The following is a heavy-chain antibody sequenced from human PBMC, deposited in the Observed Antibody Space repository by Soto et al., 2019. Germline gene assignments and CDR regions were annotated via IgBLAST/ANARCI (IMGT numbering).Heavy chain of an antibody. CDR1: GGSISGDYYH. V-gene: IGHV4-30-4*08. CDR2: VFHSGSV. CDR3: AREDDGGDRDYYGLDV. Sequence: QVQLQQSGPGLMKPSQTLSLTCTVSGGSISGDYYHWTWIRQSPGKGLEWIGYVFHSGSVLYNPSLKSRLNISVDTSKNQSSLRLSSVTAADTAVYFCAREDDGGDRDYYGLDVWGQGTTVTVSS. D-gene: IGHD2-21*02. J-gene: IGHJ6*02.